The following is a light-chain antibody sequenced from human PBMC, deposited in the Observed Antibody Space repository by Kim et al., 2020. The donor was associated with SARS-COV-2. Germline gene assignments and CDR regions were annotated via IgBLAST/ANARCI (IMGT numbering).Light chain of an antibody. Sequence: ATINCKSSQSVLYSSNNNNYLAWYQQKPGQPPKLLIYWASTRESGVPDRFSGSGSGTDFTLTISSLQAEDVAVYFCQQYYSTPPAFGGGTKVDIK. CDR3: QQYYSTPPA. V-gene: IGKV4-1*01. CDR2: WAS. CDR1: QSVLYSSNNNNY. J-gene: IGKJ4*01.